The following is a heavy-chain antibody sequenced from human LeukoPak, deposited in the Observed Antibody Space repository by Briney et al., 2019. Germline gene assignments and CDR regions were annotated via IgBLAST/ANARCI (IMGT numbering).Heavy chain of an antibody. CDR1: GYTFTKYG. D-gene: IGHD6-13*01. CDR3: ARDLVAAAGFVPFDY. J-gene: IGHJ4*02. V-gene: IGHV1-18*01. Sequence: ASVKVSCKASGYTFTKYGITWVRQAPGQGLEWMGWISAYNGNTNYAQKLQGRVTMTTDTSTSTAYMELRSLRSDDTAVYYCARDLVAAAGFVPFDYWGQGTLVTVSS. CDR2: ISAYNGNT.